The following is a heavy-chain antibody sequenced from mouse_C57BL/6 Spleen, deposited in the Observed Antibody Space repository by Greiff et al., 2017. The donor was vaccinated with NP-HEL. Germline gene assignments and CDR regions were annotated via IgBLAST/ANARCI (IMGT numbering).Heavy chain of an antibody. CDR3: ARQGGSSYFLDY. CDR2: ISNLAYSI. CDR1: GFTFSDYG. J-gene: IGHJ2*01. D-gene: IGHD1-1*01. V-gene: IGHV5-15*01. Sequence: EVMLVESGGGLVQPGGSLKLSCAASGFTFSDYGMAWVRQAPRKGPEWVAFISNLAYSIYYADTVTGRFTISRENAKNTLYLEMSSLRSEDTAMYYCARQGGSSYFLDYWGQGTTLTVSS.